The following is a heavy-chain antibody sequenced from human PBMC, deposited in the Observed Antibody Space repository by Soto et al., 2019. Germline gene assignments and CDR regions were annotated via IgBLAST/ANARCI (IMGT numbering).Heavy chain of an antibody. CDR2: ISYDGSNK. CDR3: AKGRGRDFDY. CDR1: GFTFSSYG. D-gene: IGHD3-10*01. V-gene: IGHV3-30*18. Sequence: GGSLRLSCAASGFTFSSYGMHWVRQAPGKGLEWVAVISYDGSNKYYADSVKGRFTISRDNSKNTLYLQMNSLRAEDTAVYYCAKGRGRDFDYWGQGTLVTVSS. J-gene: IGHJ4*02.